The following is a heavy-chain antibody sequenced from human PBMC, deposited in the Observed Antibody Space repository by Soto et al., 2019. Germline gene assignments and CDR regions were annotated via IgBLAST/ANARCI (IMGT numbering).Heavy chain of an antibody. CDR1: GGTFSSYA. V-gene: IGHV1-69*12. Sequence: QVQLVQSGAEVKKPGSSVKVSCKASGGTFSSYAISWVRQAPGQGLEWMGGIIPIFGTADYAQKFQGRVTITAAESTSKAYMELSSLRSEDTAVYYCASHSGSSPEGRYYYGMDVWGQGTTVTVSS. J-gene: IGHJ6*02. CDR2: IIPIFGTA. D-gene: IGHD1-26*01. CDR3: ASHSGSSPEGRYYYGMDV.